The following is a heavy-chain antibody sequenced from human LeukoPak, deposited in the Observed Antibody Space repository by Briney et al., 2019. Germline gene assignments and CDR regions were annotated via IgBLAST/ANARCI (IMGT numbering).Heavy chain of an antibody. J-gene: IGHJ5*02. D-gene: IGHD1-26*01. CDR1: GGSINSYY. Sequence: SETLSLTCTVSGGSINSYYWTWIRQPPGKGLEWIGYIYTSGSSNYNPSLRSRVTISVDTSKNQFSLRLTSVTAADTAVYYCARWEGNWFDTWGQGTLVTVSS. V-gene: IGHV4-4*09. CDR3: ARWEGNWFDT. CDR2: IYTSGSS.